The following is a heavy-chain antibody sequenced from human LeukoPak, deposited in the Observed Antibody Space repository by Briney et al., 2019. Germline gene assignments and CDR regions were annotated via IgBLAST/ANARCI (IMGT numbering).Heavy chain of an antibody. CDR3: AKHHCSSISCHGRSSGDFDY. J-gene: IGHJ4*02. CDR1: GFTFSSYG. V-gene: IGHV3-30*18. CDR2: TSYDGSNK. Sequence: GGSLRLSCAASGFTFSSYGMHWVRQAPGKGLEWVAVTSYDGSNKYYADSLKGRFTISRDNSKNTLYLQMNSLRAEDTAVYYCAKHHCSSISCHGRSSGDFDYWGQGTPVTVSS. D-gene: IGHD2-2*01.